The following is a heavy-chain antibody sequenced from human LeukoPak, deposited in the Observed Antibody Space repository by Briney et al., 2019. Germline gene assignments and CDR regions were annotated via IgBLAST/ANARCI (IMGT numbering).Heavy chain of an antibody. D-gene: IGHD3-10*01. CDR1: GFTFSSYA. CDR2: ISGSGGST. V-gene: IGHV3-23*01. CDR3: AKEGWFGELLLPDAFDI. J-gene: IGHJ3*02. Sequence: GGSLRLSCAASGFTFSSYAMSWVRQAPGKGLEWVSAISGSGGSTYYADSVKGRFTISRDNSKNTLYLQMNSLRAEDTAVYYCAKEGWFGELLLPDAFDIWGQGTMVTASS.